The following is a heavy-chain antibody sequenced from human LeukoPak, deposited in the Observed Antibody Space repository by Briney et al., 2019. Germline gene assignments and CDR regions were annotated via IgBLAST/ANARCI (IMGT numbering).Heavy chain of an antibody. CDR3: ARDRHSIAAAVHTTSPLVNNWFDP. CDR2: ISAYNGNT. J-gene: IGHJ5*02. Sequence: ASVKVSCKASGYTFTSYGISWVRQAPGQGLEWMGWISAYNGNTNYAQKLQGRVTMTTDTSTSTAYMELRSLRSDDTAVYYCARDRHSIAAAVHTTSPLVNNWFDPWGQGTLVTVSS. CDR1: GYTFTSYG. V-gene: IGHV1-18*01. D-gene: IGHD6-13*01.